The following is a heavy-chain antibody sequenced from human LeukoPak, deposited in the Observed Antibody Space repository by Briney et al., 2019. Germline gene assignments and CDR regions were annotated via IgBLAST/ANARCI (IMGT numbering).Heavy chain of an antibody. J-gene: IGHJ5*02. CDR3: ASGPGDTFMINWFDP. CDR1: GGSFSGYY. D-gene: IGHD3-16*01. CDR2: INHSGSI. V-gene: IGHV4-34*01. Sequence: PSETLSLTCAVYGGSFSGYYWNWIRQPPGKGLEWIGEINHSGSIKYNPSLKSRVTISVDTSKNQFSLKLSSVTAADTAVYYCASGPGDTFMINWFDPWGQGTPVTVSS.